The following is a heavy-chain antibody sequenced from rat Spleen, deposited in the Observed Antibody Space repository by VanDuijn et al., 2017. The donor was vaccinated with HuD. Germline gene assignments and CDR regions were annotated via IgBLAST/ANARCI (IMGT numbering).Heavy chain of an antibody. CDR2: ISYDGSST. Sequence: EVQLVESGGGLVQPGRSLKLSCAASGFTFSDYGMAWVLQAPTKGLEWVASISYDGSSTYYRDSVKGRFTISRDNAKSTLYLQMDSLRSEDTATYYCTTGDQLYLNWFAYWGQGTLVTVSS. D-gene: IGHD1-2*01. V-gene: IGHV5-7*01. J-gene: IGHJ3*01. CDR3: TTGDQLYLNWFAY. CDR1: GFTFSDYG.